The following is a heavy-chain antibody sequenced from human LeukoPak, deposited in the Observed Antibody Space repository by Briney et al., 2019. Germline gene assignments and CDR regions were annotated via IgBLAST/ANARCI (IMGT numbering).Heavy chain of an antibody. D-gene: IGHD1-1*01. CDR2: ISYGGSKK. CDR1: GFTFSSYG. V-gene: IGHV3-30*18. J-gene: IGHJ6*02. Sequence: GGSLRLSCAASGFTFSSYGMHWVRQAPGKGMEWVAIISYGGSKKYYADSAKGRFTISRDNSKNTLYLEMNSLRAEDTAVYYCAKVLRTGTTRHYYYGMDVWGQGTTVTVSS. CDR3: AKVLRTGTTRHYYYGMDV.